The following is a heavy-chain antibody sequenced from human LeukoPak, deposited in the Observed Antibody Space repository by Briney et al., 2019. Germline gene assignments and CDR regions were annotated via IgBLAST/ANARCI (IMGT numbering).Heavy chain of an antibody. D-gene: IGHD1-26*01. J-gene: IGHJ4*02. CDR2: FDPEDGET. CDR1: GYTLTELS. Sequence: ASVKVSCKVSGYTLTELSMHWVRQAPGKGLEWMGGFDPEDGETIYAQKFQGRVTMTEDTSTDTAYMELSSLRSEDTAVYYCARGVARAYYFDYWGQGTLVTVSS. CDR3: ARGVARAYYFDY. V-gene: IGHV1-24*01.